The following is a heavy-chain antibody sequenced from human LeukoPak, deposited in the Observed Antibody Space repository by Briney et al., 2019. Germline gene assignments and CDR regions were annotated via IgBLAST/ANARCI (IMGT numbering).Heavy chain of an antibody. CDR1: GYTFTSYA. Sequence: ASVKVSCKASGYTFTSYAMHWVRQAPGQRLEWMGWISAGNGNTKYSQKFQGRVTITADESTSTAYMELSSLRSEDTAVYYCARASYDSSGYYYLLGYFDLWGRGTLVTVSS. J-gene: IGHJ2*01. V-gene: IGHV1-3*01. CDR2: ISAGNGNT. CDR3: ARASYDSSGYYYLLGYFDL. D-gene: IGHD3-22*01.